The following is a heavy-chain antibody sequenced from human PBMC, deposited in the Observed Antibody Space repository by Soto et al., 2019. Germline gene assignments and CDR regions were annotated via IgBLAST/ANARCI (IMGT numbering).Heavy chain of an antibody. CDR2: ISAYNGNT. V-gene: IGHV1-18*01. CDR1: GYTFTSYG. D-gene: IGHD2-15*01. J-gene: IGHJ5*02. CDR3: ARVGYCSGGSCFNNWFDP. Sequence: ASVKVSCKASGYTFTSYGISWVRQAPGQGLEWMGWISAYNGNTNYAQKLQGRVTRTTDTSTGTAYMELRSLRSDDTAVYYCARVGYCSGGSCFNNWFDPWGQGTLVTVSS.